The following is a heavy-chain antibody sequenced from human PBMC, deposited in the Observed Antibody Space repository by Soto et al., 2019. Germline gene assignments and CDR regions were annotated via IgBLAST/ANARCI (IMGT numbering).Heavy chain of an antibody. CDR2: IIPILGRP. CDR1: GGTFSSYG. CDR3: ARDGAPYCSSECYLDY. V-gene: IGHV1-69*12. J-gene: IGHJ4*02. Sequence: QVQLVQSGAEVKKPGSSVKVSCKASGGTFSSYGISWVRQAPGQGLEWRGGIIPILGRPNYAQKFQGRVTITADESTTTAYMELYSLRSEDTAVYYCARDGAPYCSSECYLDYWGQGTLLTVSS. D-gene: IGHD2-21*01.